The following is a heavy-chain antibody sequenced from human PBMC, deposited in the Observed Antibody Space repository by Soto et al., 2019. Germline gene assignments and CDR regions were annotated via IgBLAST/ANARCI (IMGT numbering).Heavy chain of an antibody. CDR1: GGTFSSYA. CDR3: ASGIDGDGSNLVVFAY. D-gene: IGHD2-21*01. Sequence: QVQLVQSGAEVKKPGSSVKVSCKASGGTFSSYAISWVRQAPGQGLEWMGGIIPIFGTTNYAQKFQGRVTITADVATSTAYLELSSLRSEDTAVYFCASGIDGDGSNLVVFAYWGQGTVVTVSS. J-gene: IGHJ4*02. V-gene: IGHV1-69*12. CDR2: IIPIFGTT.